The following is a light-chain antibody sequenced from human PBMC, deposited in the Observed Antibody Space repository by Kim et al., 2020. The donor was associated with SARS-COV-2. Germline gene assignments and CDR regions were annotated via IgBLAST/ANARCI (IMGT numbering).Light chain of an antibody. CDR3: QQYDNLLT. V-gene: IGKV1-33*01. Sequence: FESVEDSVTITCQASQDISNYLNWYQQKPGKAPKLLIYDASNLETGVPSRFSGSGSGTDFTFTISSLQPEDIATYYCQQYDNLLTFGGGTKVDIK. CDR1: QDISNY. CDR2: DAS. J-gene: IGKJ4*01.